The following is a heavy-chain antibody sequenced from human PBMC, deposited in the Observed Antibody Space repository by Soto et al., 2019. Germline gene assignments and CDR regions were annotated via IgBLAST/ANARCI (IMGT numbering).Heavy chain of an antibody. D-gene: IGHD3-3*01. CDR2: ISAYNGNT. CDR1: GYTFTSYG. CDR3: ARVSMESYYFFWSGYPTHYSSCVRNA. V-gene: IGHV1-18*01. Sequence: ASVKVSCKASGYTFTSYGISWVRQSPEQGLEWMGWISAYNGNTNYAQKLQGRVTMTTDTSTSTAYMELRSLRSDDTAVYYCARVSMESYYFFWSGYPTHYSSCVRNAGGQGPPSTLS. J-gene: IGHJ1*01.